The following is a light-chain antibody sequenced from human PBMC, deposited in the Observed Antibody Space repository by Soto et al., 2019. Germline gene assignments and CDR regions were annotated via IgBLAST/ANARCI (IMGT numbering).Light chain of an antibody. CDR2: DVS. CDR3: NSYTSSSTLV. Sequence: QSALTQPASVSGSPGQSITISCTGTSSDVGGYNYVSWYQQNPGKAPKLMIYDVSNRPSGVSNRFSGSKSGNTASLTISGLQAEDEADYYCNSYTSSSTLVFGGGTKVTVL. CDR1: SSDVGGYNY. V-gene: IGLV2-14*01. J-gene: IGLJ2*01.